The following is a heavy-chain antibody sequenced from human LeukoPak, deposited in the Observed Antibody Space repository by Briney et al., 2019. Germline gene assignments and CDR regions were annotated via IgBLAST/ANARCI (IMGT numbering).Heavy chain of an antibody. J-gene: IGHJ4*02. CDR1: GGSILTYY. V-gene: IGHV4-59*08. Sequence: SETLSLTCTVSGGSILTYYWSWIRQPPGKGLEWIGYIHHSGSTTYNPSLKSRVTMSIDMSKNQFSLKLTSVTAADTAVYYCARQSRYSDSSGYFSDDYWGQGTLVTVSS. D-gene: IGHD3-22*01. CDR2: IHHSGST. CDR3: ARQSRYSDSSGYFSDDY.